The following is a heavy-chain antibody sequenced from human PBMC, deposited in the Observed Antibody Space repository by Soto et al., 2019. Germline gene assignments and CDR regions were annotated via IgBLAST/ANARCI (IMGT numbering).Heavy chain of an antibody. CDR3: ARGPLRYYDGLSYDAFAI. V-gene: IGHV1-69*02. CDR2: IIPILGIA. Sequence: QVQLVQSVAGVKKPGSSVKVSCKASGGTFSSYTISWVRQAPGQGLEWMGRIIPILGIAHYEQKFQSRVTITADKSTSTAYMELSSLRSEDTDVYYRARGPLRYYDGLSYDAFAIWGQETIVIVSS. J-gene: IGHJ3*02. CDR1: GGTFSSYT. D-gene: IGHD3-9*01.